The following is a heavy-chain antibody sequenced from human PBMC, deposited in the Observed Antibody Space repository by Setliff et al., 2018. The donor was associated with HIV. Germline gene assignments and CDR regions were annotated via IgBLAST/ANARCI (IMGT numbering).Heavy chain of an antibody. CDR1: GFSLNTPGMC. Sequence: SGPTLVNPTETLTLTCTFSGFSLNTPGMCVSWIRQPPATALECLAHVDWDDDKSYSSSTSLKNRLTISKDTSKIQVVLRMTHVDPVVTATCYSARLIVVVGGRPGAAYHFYGLDDWGQGTTGTVSS. CDR2: VDWDDDK. V-gene: IGHV2-70*12. D-gene: IGHD2-15*01. CDR3: ARLIVVVGGRPGAAYHFYGLDD. J-gene: IGHJ6*02.